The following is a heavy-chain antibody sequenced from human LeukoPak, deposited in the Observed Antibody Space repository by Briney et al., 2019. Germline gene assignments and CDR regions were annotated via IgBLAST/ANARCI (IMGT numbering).Heavy chain of an antibody. V-gene: IGHV3-23*01. J-gene: IGHJ4*02. CDR3: AKARTGIAAADLDY. CDR2: VSDSGGNT. CDR1: AFTFSSYA. D-gene: IGHD6-13*01. Sequence: GGSLRLSCAASAFTFSSYAMSWVRQTPGKGLEWVSAVSDSGGNTYYADSVKGRFTISRDNSKNTLYLQMNSLRAEDTAVYYCAKARTGIAAADLDYWGQGTLVTVSS.